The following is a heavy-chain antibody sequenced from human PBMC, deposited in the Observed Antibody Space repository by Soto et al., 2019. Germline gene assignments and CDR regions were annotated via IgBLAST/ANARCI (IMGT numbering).Heavy chain of an antibody. J-gene: IGHJ6*02. V-gene: IGHV1-69*13. D-gene: IGHD2-21*02. CDR1: GVSFSKFA. Sequence: SVKVSCKASGVSFSKFAINWVRQAPGQGLEWMGGIIPTLGTTDYAHKFQGRVTITADEATRTAYMELSGLRSEDTAVYYCARDDATHCGDDCYRYFYYGMDVWGQGTTVTAP. CDR2: IIPTLGTT. CDR3: ARDDATHCGDDCYRYFYYGMDV.